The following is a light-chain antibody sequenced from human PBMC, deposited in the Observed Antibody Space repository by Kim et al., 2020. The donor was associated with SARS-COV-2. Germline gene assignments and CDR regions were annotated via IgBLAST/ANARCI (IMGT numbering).Light chain of an antibody. Sequence: SELTQDPAVSVALGQTVRITCQGDSLRSYYASWYQQKPGQAPVLVIYGKNNRPSGIPDRFSGSSSGNTASLTITGAQAEDEADYYCNSRDSSGNHLDWV. CDR1: SLRSYY. CDR3: NSRDSSGNHLDWV. V-gene: IGLV3-19*01. CDR2: GKN. J-gene: IGLJ3*02.